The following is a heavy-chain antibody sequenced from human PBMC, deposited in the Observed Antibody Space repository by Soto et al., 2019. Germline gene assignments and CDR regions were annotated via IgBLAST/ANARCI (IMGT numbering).Heavy chain of an antibody. CDR3: ARGTTVETVNY. CDR1: GYTFTSYG. D-gene: IGHD4-17*01. Sequence: QVQLVQSGAEVKKPGASVKVSCKASGYTFTSYGISWVRQAPGQGLEWMGWISANNGNTNYAQKLQGRVTMTTDTTTSTGYMELRRRRPEATAVYFCARGTTVETVNYWGQGTLVTVSS. V-gene: IGHV1-18*01. CDR2: ISANNGNT. J-gene: IGHJ4*02.